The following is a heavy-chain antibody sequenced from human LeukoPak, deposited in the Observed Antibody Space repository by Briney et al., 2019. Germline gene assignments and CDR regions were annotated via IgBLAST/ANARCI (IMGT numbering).Heavy chain of an antibody. CDR3: ARGRLLVGGRIVVTAFDI. Sequence: PGGSLRPSCAASGFTFSDYYMSWIRQAPGKGLEWVPYISSSGSTIYYADSVKGRLTISRDNAKNSLYLQMNSLRAEDTAVCYCARGRLLVGGRIVVTAFDIWGQGTMVTVSS. CDR1: GFTFSDYY. V-gene: IGHV3-11*01. D-gene: IGHD3-22*01. CDR2: ISSSGSTI. J-gene: IGHJ3*02.